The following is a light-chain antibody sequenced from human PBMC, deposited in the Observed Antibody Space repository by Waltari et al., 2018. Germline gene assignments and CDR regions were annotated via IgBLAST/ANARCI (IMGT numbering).Light chain of an antibody. CDR3: SSYAGSNIVV. CDR2: EVT. J-gene: IGLJ2*01. V-gene: IGLV2-8*01. Sequence: QSALSQPPSASGSPGQSVTISCTGTSSDFVFSTSVSWYQQHPGKAPKFVIYEVTKRPPGVPGRFSGAKSGNTASLTVSGLQAEDEADYYCSSYAGSNIVVFGGGTKLTVL. CDR1: SSDFVFSTS.